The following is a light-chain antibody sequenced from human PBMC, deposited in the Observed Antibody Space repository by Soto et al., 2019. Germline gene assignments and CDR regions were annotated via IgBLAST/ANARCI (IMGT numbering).Light chain of an antibody. CDR1: QTVSVY. CDR2: SAS. CDR3: QQRYSTPFT. Sequence: DIQMTQSPSSLSASVGDRVTITCRASQTVSVYLNWYRQEPGKAPKLLIFSASTLQSGVPPRFSGSGSGTDFTLTISNLQPEDFATYYCQQRYSTPFTFGPGTKVDVK. J-gene: IGKJ3*01. V-gene: IGKV1-39*01.